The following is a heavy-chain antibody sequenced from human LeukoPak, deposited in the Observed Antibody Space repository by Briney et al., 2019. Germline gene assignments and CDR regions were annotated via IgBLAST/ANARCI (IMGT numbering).Heavy chain of an antibody. CDR1: GFTFSSYE. V-gene: IGHV3-48*03. Sequence: GGSLRLSCAASGFTFSSYEMNWVRQAPGKGLEWVSYISSSGSTIYYADSVKGRFTISRDDATNTLFLQMNNLRTEDSAIYYCLRDFHRESDYWGQGTLVTVSS. CDR2: ISSSGSTI. J-gene: IGHJ4*02. D-gene: IGHD5-24*01. CDR3: LRDFHRESDY.